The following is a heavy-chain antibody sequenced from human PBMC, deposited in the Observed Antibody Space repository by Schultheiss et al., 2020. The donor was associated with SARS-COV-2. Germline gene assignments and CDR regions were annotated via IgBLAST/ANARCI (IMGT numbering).Heavy chain of an antibody. Sequence: GGSLRLSCAASGFTFSSYGMHWVRQAPGKGLEWVAVIWYDGSNKYYADSVKGRFTISRDNAKNTLYLQMNSLRAEDTAVYYCAREETPVFIWSAKDYFDYWGQGTLVTVSS. CDR3: AREETPVFIWSAKDYFDY. D-gene: IGHD3-10*01. J-gene: IGHJ4*02. CDR1: GFTFSSYG. CDR2: IWYDGSNK. V-gene: IGHV3-33*01.